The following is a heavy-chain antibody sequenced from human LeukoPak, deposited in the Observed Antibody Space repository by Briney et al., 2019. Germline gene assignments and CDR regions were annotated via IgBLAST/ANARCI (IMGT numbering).Heavy chain of an antibody. D-gene: IGHD5-18*01. CDR2: ISGSGDTT. V-gene: IGHV3-23*01. Sequence: GGSLRLSCAASGFTFSSNAMSWVRQAPGKGLEWVSSISGSGDTTYYADSVKGRFTISRDNSKNTLFLQMDSLRVEDTAVYYCATYRQVLLPFESWGQGTLVTVSS. CDR3: ATYRQVLLPFES. J-gene: IGHJ4*02. CDR1: GFTFSSNA.